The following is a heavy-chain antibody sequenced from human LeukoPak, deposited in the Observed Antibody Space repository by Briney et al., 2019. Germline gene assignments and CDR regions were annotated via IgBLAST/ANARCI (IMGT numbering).Heavy chain of an antibody. V-gene: IGHV3-23*01. CDR2: ISGSGETT. D-gene: IGHD6-19*01. CDR3: ARPHSSGWYGAFDI. CDR1: GFTFGSFS. J-gene: IGHJ3*02. Sequence: GGSLRLSCAASGFTFGSFSMSWVRQAPAKGLEWVSVISGSGETTFYADSVRGRFTISRDNSKSTLYLQMTSLRAEDTGVYYCARPHSSGWYGAFDIWGQGTMVTVSS.